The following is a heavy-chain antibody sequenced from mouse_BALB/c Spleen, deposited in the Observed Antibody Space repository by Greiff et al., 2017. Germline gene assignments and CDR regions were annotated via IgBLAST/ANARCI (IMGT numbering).Heavy chain of an antibody. V-gene: IGHV1S34*01. CDR2: ISCYNGAT. CDR3: ARGGIYYDYDWFAY. CDR1: GYSFTGYY. Sequence: LVKTGASVKISCKASGYSFTGYYMHWVKQSHGKSLEWIGYISCYNGATSYNQKFKGKATFTVDTSSSTAYMQFNSLTSENSAVYYCARGGIYYDYDWFAYWGQGTLVTVSA. J-gene: IGHJ3*01. D-gene: IGHD2-4*01.